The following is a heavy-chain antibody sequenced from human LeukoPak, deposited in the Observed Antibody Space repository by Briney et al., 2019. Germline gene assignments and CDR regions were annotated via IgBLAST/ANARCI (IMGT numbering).Heavy chain of an antibody. V-gene: IGHV4-34*01. J-gene: IGHJ4*02. Sequence: SETLSLTCAVYGGSFSGYYWSWIRQPPGKGLEWIGEINHSGSTNYNPSLKSRVTISVDTSKNQFSLKLSSVTAADTAVYYCARGYWDLVYWGQGTLVTVSS. CDR3: ARGYWDLVY. CDR2: INHSGST. CDR1: GGSFSGYY. D-gene: IGHD2-8*02.